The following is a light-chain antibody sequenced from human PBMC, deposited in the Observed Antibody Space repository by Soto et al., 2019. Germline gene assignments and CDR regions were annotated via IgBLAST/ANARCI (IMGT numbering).Light chain of an antibody. J-gene: IGLJ3*02. CDR2: TTN. CDR1: SSNIGDNP. V-gene: IGLV1-44*01. CDR3: ASWDDSFNGWV. Sequence: QSVLAQPPSASGTPGQRVTMSCSGGSSNIGDNPVSWYQQLPGTAPKLLIYTTNQRPSGVPDRFSGSKSGTSASLAISGLQSEDEADYYCASWDDSFNGWVFGGGTQLTVL.